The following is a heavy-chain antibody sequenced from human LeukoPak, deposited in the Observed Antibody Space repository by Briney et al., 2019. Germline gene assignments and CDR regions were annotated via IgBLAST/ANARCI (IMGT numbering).Heavy chain of an antibody. D-gene: IGHD3-16*01. CDR1: GFTFSSYA. J-gene: IGHJ5*02. V-gene: IGHV3-30-3*01. Sequence: GRSLRLSCAASGFTFSSYAMHWVRQAPGKGLEWVAVISYDGSNKYYADSVKGRFTISRDNSKNTLYLQMNSLRAEDTAVYYCGGGGFWGSYAPNWFDPWGQGTLVTVSS. CDR3: GGGGFWGSYAPNWFDP. CDR2: ISYDGSNK.